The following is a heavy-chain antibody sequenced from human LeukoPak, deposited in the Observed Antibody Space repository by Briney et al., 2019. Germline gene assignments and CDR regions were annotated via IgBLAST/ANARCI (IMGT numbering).Heavy chain of an antibody. CDR2: INPNSGGT. Sequence: ASVKVSCKASGYTFTGYYMHWVRQAPGQGLEWMGWINPNSGGTEYAQKFQGRVTMTRDTSISTAYMELSRLKSDDTAVYYCARDKMATNPLTLLYWGQGTLITVSS. V-gene: IGHV1-2*02. CDR3: ARDKMATNPLTLLY. J-gene: IGHJ4*02. CDR1: GYTFTGYY. D-gene: IGHD5-24*01.